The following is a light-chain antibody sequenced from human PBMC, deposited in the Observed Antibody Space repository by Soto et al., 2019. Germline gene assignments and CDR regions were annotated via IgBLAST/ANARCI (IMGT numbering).Light chain of an antibody. CDR1: SSDVGDYNY. V-gene: IGLV2-14*01. CDR3: SSYTATNTLV. CDR2: GVS. J-gene: IGLJ2*01. Sequence: QSALTQPGSVSGSPGQSITISCTGTSSDVGDYNYVSWYQQHPGKAPKLIIYGVSNRPSGISNRFSGSKSGNTASLTVSGLQAEYVADYYFSSYTATNTLVFGGGTKLTVL.